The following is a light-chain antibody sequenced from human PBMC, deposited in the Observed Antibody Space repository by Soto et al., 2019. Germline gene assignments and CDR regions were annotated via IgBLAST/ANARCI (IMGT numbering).Light chain of an antibody. Sequence: DIQMTQSPSSLSASVGDRVTITCRASQSISSYLNWYQQKPGKAPKLLIYAASSLQSGVPSRFSGSGSGPDFTLTISSLQPEDFATYYCQQSYSTPQLTFGGGTKVDIK. CDR3: QQSYSTPQLT. J-gene: IGKJ4*01. CDR2: AAS. V-gene: IGKV1-39*01. CDR1: QSISSY.